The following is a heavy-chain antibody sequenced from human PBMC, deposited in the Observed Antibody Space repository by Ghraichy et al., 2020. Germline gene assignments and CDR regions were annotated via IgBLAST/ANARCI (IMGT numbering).Heavy chain of an antibody. J-gene: IGHJ4*02. V-gene: IGHV4-59*01. CDR3: ARGKTPRSYYYGSGSHYFDY. D-gene: IGHD3-10*01. CDR1: GGSISGYY. Sequence: SQTLSLTCNVSGGSISGYYWSWVRQPPEKGLEWVGYIYYSGSTNYTPSLKSRVTMSIDTSKNQLSLKLSSVTAADTAVYYCARGKTPRSYYYGSGSHYFDYWGQGTLVTVSS. CDR2: IYYSGST.